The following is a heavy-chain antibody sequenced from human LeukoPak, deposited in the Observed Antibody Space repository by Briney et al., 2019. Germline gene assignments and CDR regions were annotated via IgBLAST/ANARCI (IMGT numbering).Heavy chain of an antibody. J-gene: IGHJ2*01. CDR3: AREGPYSDYGDWYFDL. V-gene: IGHV3-11*01. CDR2: ISSSGNII. D-gene: IGHD5-12*01. CDR1: GFLFNEFY. Sequence: GSLRLSCAASGFLFNEFYMSWMRPAPGKGLEWISYISSSGNIIKSADTVKGRFTISRDNAKNSLYLQMNSLRAEDTAVYYCAREGPYSDYGDWYFDLWGRGTLVTVSS.